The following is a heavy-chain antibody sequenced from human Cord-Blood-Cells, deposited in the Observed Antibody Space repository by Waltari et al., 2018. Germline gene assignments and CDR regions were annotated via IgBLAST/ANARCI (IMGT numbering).Heavy chain of an antibody. Sequence: QVQLQESGPGLVKPSQTLSLTCTVSGGSISSGDYYWSWIRQPPGKGLEWIGYIYYSGSTYYTPSLKSRVTISVDTSKNQFSLKLSSVTAADTAVYYCARSLDIVVVVADEVSLGMDVWGQGTTVTVSS. D-gene: IGHD2-15*01. CDR2: IYYSGST. CDR1: GGSISSGDYY. V-gene: IGHV4-30-4*01. J-gene: IGHJ6*02. CDR3: ARSLDIVVVVADEVSLGMDV.